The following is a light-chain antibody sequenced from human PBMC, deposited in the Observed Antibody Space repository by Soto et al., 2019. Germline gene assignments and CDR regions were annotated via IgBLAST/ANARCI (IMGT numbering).Light chain of an antibody. CDR3: TSYAGSNKRV. Sequence: QSALTQPPSASGSPGQSVTISCTGTSSDVGRYNYVSWYQHHPGKAPKLMIYQVTQRPSGVPDRFSGSKSGNTASLTVSGLQAEYEADYYCTSYAGSNKRVFGTGTKLTVL. CDR1: SSDVGRYNY. CDR2: QVT. V-gene: IGLV2-8*01. J-gene: IGLJ1*01.